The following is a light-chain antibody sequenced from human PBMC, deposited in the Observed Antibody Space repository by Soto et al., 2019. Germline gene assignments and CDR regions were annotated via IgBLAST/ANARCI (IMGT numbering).Light chain of an antibody. V-gene: IGLV2-14*01. J-gene: IGLJ1*01. CDR1: SSDVGGYNY. CDR3: SSHTDTSTYV. Sequence: QSALTQPASVSGSPGQSITISCTGTSSDVGGYNYVSWYQQHPGKAPKFIIYEVSNRPSGVSNRFSGSKSGNTASLTISGLQADDEAEDFCSSHTDTSTYVFGTATKVTVL. CDR2: EVS.